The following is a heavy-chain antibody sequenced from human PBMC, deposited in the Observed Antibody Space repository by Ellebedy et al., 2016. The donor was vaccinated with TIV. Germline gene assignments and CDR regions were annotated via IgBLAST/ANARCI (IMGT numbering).Heavy chain of an antibody. J-gene: IGHJ4*02. D-gene: IGHD1/OR15-1a*01. Sequence: SETLSLXCRVTGGSISSSSDYWGWIRQAPGKGLEWIGSIYYTGTTYSNPSLSSRVTMSVDTSKNQFSLKVTSVTAADTGVYYCASNNSRQFDHWGQGALVTVSP. CDR3: ASNNSRQFDH. CDR2: IYYTGTT. CDR1: GGSISSSSDY. V-gene: IGHV4-39*01.